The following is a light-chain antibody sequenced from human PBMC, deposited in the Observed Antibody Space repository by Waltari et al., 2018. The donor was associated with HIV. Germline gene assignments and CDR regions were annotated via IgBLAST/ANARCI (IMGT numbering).Light chain of an antibody. CDR2: EVS. V-gene: IGLV2-18*02. CDR3: SSYTSSNLV. J-gene: IGLJ2*01. CDR1: SSDVGSYNR. Sequence: QSALTQPPSVSGSPGQSVTISCTGSSSDVGSYNRVSWYQQPPGTAPKLIIDEVSNRPSGVPDRFSGSKSGNTASLIISGLQAEDEAYYYCSSYTSSNLVFGGGTKLTVL.